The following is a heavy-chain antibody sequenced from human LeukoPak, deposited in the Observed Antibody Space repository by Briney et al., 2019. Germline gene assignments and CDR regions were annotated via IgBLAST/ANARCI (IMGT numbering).Heavy chain of an antibody. Sequence: GASVKISCKASGYTFTGYYMHWVRQAPGQGLEWMGWINPNSGGTNYAQKFQGRVTMTRDTSISTAYMELSRLRSDDTAVYYCAREDYYDSSGYYISDYWGQGTLVTVSS. CDR2: INPNSGGT. J-gene: IGHJ4*02. V-gene: IGHV1-2*02. D-gene: IGHD3-22*01. CDR3: AREDYYDSSGYYISDY. CDR1: GYTFTGYY.